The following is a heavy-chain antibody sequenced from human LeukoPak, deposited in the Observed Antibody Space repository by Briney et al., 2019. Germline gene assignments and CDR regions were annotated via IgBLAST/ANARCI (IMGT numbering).Heavy chain of an antibody. D-gene: IGHD3-10*01. CDR3: ARHGILYYHGGGFDP. J-gene: IGHJ5*02. CDR2: INPNSGGT. Sequence: ASVKVSCKASGYTFTGYYMHWVRQAPGQGLEWMGWINPNSGGTNYAQKFQGRVTMTRDTSISTAYMELSRLRSDDTAVYYCARHGILYYHGGGFDPWGQGTLVTVSS. CDR1: GYTFTGYY. V-gene: IGHV1-2*02.